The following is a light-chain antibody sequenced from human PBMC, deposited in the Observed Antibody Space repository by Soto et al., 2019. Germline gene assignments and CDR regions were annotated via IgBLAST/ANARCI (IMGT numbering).Light chain of an antibody. Sequence: DIQMTQSPSSLSASVGDRVTITCQASHDITSYLNWYQHKPGKAPKLLIYDASILEAGVPSRFSGSGSGTDFPFTISSLQPDDVATYYCQKCDYLPIFGRGTTVDFK. V-gene: IGKV1-33*01. CDR3: QKCDYLPI. CDR1: HDITSY. CDR2: DAS. J-gene: IGKJ3*01.